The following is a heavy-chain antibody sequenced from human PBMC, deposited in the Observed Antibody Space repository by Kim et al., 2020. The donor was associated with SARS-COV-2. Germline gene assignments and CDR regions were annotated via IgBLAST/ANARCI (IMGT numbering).Heavy chain of an antibody. CDR2: ISNRNEYT. D-gene: IGHD3-10*02. V-gene: IGHV3-11*05. CDR3: ARGDTMFAYDLDV. Sequence: GGSLRLSCVASGFTLTDYYMTWIRKPPGKGLEFVSYISNRNEYTKYGDSVKGRFSVSRDASKNALFLQMNNLRPDDSAIYYCARGDTMFAYDLDVWGQGTSVSVSS. J-gene: IGHJ6*02. CDR1: GFTLTDYY.